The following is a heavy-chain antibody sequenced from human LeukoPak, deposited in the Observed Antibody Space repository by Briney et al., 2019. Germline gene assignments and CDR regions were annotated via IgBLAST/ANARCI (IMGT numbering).Heavy chain of an antibody. CDR2: IYYSGST. Sequence: PSETLSLTCTVSGGSISSYYWSWIRQPPGKGLEWIGYIYYSGSTNYNPSLKSRVTISVDTSKNQFSLKLSSVTAADTAVYYCARSEVVAPWYFDLWGRGTLVTVSS. D-gene: IGHD2-15*01. J-gene: IGHJ2*01. CDR1: GGSISSYY. V-gene: IGHV4-59*01. CDR3: ARSEVVAPWYFDL.